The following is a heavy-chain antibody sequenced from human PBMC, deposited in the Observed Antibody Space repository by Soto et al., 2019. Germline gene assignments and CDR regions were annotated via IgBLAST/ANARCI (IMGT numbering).Heavy chain of an antibody. V-gene: IGHV3-23*01. CDR2: ISFSGTIT. CDR3: ATWHEREHAYDV. D-gene: IGHD1-1*01. CDR1: GFTFKNYA. J-gene: IGHJ3*01. Sequence: EVQLLESGGGLVRPGGSLRLSCAASGFTFKNYAMGWIRQAPGKGLEWISVISFSGTITLYADSAKGRFTISRDFSNNTLSLQMSSLRADDTAVYYCATWHEREHAYDVWGQGTTVTVSS.